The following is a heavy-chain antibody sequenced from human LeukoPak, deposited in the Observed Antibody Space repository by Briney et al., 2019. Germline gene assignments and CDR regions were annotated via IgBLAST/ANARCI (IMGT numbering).Heavy chain of an antibody. CDR3: AKDAGSGSPSRFDN. J-gene: IGHJ4*02. CDR1: GFTFTSYA. CDR2: VSASGGTT. Sequence: GGSLRLSCAASGFTFTSYAMSWVRQAPGKGLEWVPAVSASGGTTYNADSVKGRFTISRDNSKNTLYLQMNSLSAEDTALYCCAKDAGSGSPSRFDNWGQGTLVTVSS. V-gene: IGHV3-23*01. D-gene: IGHD3-10*01.